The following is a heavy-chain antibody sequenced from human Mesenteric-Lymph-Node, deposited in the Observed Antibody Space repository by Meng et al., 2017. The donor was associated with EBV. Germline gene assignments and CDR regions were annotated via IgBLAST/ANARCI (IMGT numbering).Heavy chain of an antibody. V-gene: IGHV3-11*01. D-gene: IGHD3-10*01. CDR2: ISSRGRVI. CDR1: GFTFSDYY. Sequence: QVQLVESGGGLVKPGGSLRLSCAASGFTFSDYYMSWIRQAPGKGLEWISYISSRGRVIYYADSVKGRFTISRDHSNNSLFLQMSSLRAEDTAVYYCARYGGVRGDHGFDYWGQGTLVTVAS. CDR3: ARYGGVRGDHGFDY. J-gene: IGHJ4*02.